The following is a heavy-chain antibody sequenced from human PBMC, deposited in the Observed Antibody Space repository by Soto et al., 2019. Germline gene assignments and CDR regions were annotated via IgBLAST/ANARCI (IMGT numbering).Heavy chain of an antibody. V-gene: IGHV4-61*01. J-gene: IGHJ4*02. CDR2: IHYSGST. Sequence: SETLGLTCTVPWGYANSLTHCSSWMRQPPGKGLEWIGFIHYSGSTNYNPSLKGRVTMSVDTSKNQFSLKLTSVNTADTAIYYCTRGGDPYKTGHWGQGTLVTVSS. CDR3: TRGGDPYKTGH. CDR1: WGYANSLTHC. D-gene: IGHD2-21*01.